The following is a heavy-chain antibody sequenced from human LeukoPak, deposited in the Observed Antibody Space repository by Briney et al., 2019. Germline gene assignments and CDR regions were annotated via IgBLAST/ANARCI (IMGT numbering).Heavy chain of an antibody. V-gene: IGHV3-74*01. Sequence: GGSLTLSCAASGFTFSSYWRHWVRQPPGKGLVWVSRISTDGSSTTYADSVKGRFTVSRDSAKNTLYLQMNSLRAEATAVYYCAREYSSSSARVFNFWGQGTLVTVSS. D-gene: IGHD6-6*01. CDR3: AREYSSSSARVFNF. CDR1: GFTFSSYW. J-gene: IGHJ4*02. CDR2: ISTDGSST.